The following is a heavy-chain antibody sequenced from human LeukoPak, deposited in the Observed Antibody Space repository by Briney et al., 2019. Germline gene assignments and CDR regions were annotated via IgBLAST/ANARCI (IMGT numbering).Heavy chain of an antibody. CDR3: ARDWDGGNSRPED. J-gene: IGHJ4*02. CDR2: IIPILGIA. V-gene: IGHV1-69*04. CDR1: GYTFTGYY. Sequence: SVKVSCKASGYTFTGYYMHWVRQAPGQGLEWMGRIIPILGIANYAQKFQGRVTITADKSTSTAYMELSSLRSEDTAVYYCARDWDGGNSRPEDWGQGTLVTVSS. D-gene: IGHD2-21*02.